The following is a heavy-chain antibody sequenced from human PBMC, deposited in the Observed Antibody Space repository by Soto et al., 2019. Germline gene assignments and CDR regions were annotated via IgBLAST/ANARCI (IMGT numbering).Heavy chain of an antibody. CDR2: INPSGGST. CDR3: ARASETYYGDYFVVPLYCYYGMDV. CDR1: GYTFTSYY. Sequence: ASVKVSCKASGYTFTSYYMHWVRQAPGRGLEWMGIINPSGGSTSYAQKFQGRVTMTRDTSTSTVYMELSSLRSEDTAVYYCARASETYYGDYFVVPLYCYYGMDVWGQGTTVTVSS. J-gene: IGHJ6*02. D-gene: IGHD4-17*01. V-gene: IGHV1-46*01.